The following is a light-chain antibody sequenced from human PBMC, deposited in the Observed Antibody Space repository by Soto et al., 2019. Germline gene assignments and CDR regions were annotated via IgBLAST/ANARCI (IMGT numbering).Light chain of an antibody. J-gene: IGKJ4*01. CDR2: DAS. Sequence: EIVLTQSPATLSLSPGDRATLSCRASQSVTTSLAWYQHQPGQAPRLLIYDASKRATGIPARFSGSGSGTDFTLTISSLEPEDFAVYYCQQRTNWLTFGGGTKVEIK. CDR3: QQRTNWLT. CDR1: QSVTTS. V-gene: IGKV3-11*01.